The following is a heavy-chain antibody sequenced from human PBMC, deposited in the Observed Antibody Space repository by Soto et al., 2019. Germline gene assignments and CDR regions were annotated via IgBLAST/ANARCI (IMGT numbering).Heavy chain of an antibody. J-gene: IGHJ6*02. V-gene: IGHV3-21*01. D-gene: IGHD1-1*01. Sequence: EVQLVESGGGLVKPEGSLRLSCAASGFTLSSFTMNWVRQTPEKGLEWVSSINSGSSCINYADSVRGRFTISRDDAKNSLYLQMNSLSAGDTALYYCARETESYSWNDGLMDVWGQGTTVIVSS. CDR3: ARETESYSWNDGLMDV. CDR2: INSGSSCI. CDR1: GFTLSSFT.